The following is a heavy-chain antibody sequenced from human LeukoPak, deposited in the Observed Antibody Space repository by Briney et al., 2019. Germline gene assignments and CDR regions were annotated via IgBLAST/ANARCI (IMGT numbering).Heavy chain of an antibody. CDR3: TKSGDSSGYYLYYFDY. CDR2: ISGSGGST. J-gene: IGHJ4*02. V-gene: IGHV3-23*01. CDR1: GFTFSSYG. Sequence: PGGSLRLSCAASGFTFSSYGMSWVRQAPGKGLEWVSAISGSGGSTYYADSVKGRFTISRDNSKNTLYLQMNSLRAEDTAVYYCTKSGDSSGYYLYYFDYWGQGTLVTVSS. D-gene: IGHD3-22*01.